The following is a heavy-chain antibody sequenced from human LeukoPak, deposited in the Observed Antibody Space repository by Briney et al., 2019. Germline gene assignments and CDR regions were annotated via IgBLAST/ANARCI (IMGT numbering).Heavy chain of an antibody. D-gene: IGHD3-3*01. CDR2: VFDDGSRE. V-gene: IGHV3-33*01. CDR3: ARDFKSGYVDS. CDR1: GFTFRNYG. J-gene: IGHJ4*02. Sequence: PGGSLRLSCAASGFTFRNYGMHWVRPARGRGVAWVAVVFDDGSREDFADSVKGRFTISRDNSKNTVLLQMNSLRAEDTAVYYCARDFKSGYVDSWGQGTLVTVSS.